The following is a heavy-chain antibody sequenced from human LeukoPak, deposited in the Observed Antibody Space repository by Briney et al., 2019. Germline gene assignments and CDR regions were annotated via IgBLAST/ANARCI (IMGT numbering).Heavy chain of an antibody. V-gene: IGHV4-59*12. D-gene: IGHD3-16*01. CDR1: GGSISSYY. CDR2: IYYSGST. CDR3: ARGGIMITFGGVNPFDY. Sequence: SETLSLTCTVSGGSISSYYWSWIRQPPGKGLEWIGYIYYSGSTNYNPSLKSRVTISVDTSKNQFSLKLSSVTAADTAVYYCARGGIMITFGGVNPFDYWGQGTLVTVSS. J-gene: IGHJ4*02.